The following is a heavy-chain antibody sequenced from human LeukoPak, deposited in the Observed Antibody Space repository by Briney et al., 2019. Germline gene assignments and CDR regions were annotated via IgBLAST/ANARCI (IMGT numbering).Heavy chain of an antibody. CDR1: GFTFSSYA. Sequence: PGGSLRLSCAASGFTFSSYAMSWVRQAPGKGLEWIASVYFSGSSQYNPSLMGRAFISVDSSKNQVSLRLDSVTAADSAVYHCARHLSGTTTAHYFDFWGQGTLVTVSS. CDR3: ARHLSGTTTAHYFDF. V-gene: IGHV4-59*08. CDR2: VYFSGSS. J-gene: IGHJ4*02. D-gene: IGHD1-14*01.